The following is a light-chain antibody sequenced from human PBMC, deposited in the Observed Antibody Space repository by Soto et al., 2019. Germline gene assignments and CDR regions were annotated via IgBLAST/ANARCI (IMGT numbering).Light chain of an antibody. J-gene: IGLJ1*01. CDR3: SSYTTSNTRQIV. CDR1: SSYVGGYNY. V-gene: IGLV2-14*03. CDR2: DVS. Sequence: QSLLTQPAAVSGSPGQSITISCTGTSSYVGGYNYVSWYQHHPGKAPKLIIYDVSNRPSGVSIRFSGSKSDNTASLTISGLQPEDEADYHCSSYTTSNTRQIVFGTGTKVTVL.